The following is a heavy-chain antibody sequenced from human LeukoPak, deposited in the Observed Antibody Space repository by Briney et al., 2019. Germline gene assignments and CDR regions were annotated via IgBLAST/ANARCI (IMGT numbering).Heavy chain of an antibody. J-gene: IGHJ6*03. CDR1: GFTFTDYL. Sequence: GASVKVSCKASGFTFTDYLIHWVRQAPGQGLQWMGWINPNNGDTHYAQKFQCRVTMTRDTSISTTYMELSRLKSDDTAIYFCARGRVTEYYYYYYIDVWGKGTTVTVSS. CDR2: INPNNGDT. CDR3: ARGRVTEYYYYYYIDV. D-gene: IGHD2/OR15-2a*01. V-gene: IGHV1-2*02.